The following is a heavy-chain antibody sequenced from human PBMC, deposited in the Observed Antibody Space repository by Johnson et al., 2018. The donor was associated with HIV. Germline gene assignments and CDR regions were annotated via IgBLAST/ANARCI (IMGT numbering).Heavy chain of an antibody. V-gene: IGHV3-33*01. J-gene: IGHJ3*02. CDR3: ARREPILGIVRNAFDI. D-gene: IGHD7-27*01. CDR1: GFTFSSYG. CDR2: RWYDGSNK. Sequence: QVQLVESGGGVVQPGRSLRLSCAASGFTFSSYGMHWVRQAPGKGLAWVAVRWYDGSNKYYAASVKGRFTNSRDNSKNTLYLQMNSLRAEDTAVYYCARREPILGIVRNAFDIWGQGTMVTVSS.